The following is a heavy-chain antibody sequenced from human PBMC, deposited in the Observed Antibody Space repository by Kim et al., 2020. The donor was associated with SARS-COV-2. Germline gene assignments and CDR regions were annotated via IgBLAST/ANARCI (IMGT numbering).Heavy chain of an antibody. CDR1: GFTFISYA. J-gene: IGHJ5*02. CDR2: ISGAGGST. V-gene: IGHV3-23*01. D-gene: IGHD1-26*01. CDR3: VKGEQLYNWFDP. Sequence: GGSLRLSCAASGFTFISYAMSWVRQAPGKGLEWVATISGAGGSTYYADSLKARFTISRDNSWSTLYLHMNSLRVEDTAVYYCVKGEQLYNWFDPWGQGTL.